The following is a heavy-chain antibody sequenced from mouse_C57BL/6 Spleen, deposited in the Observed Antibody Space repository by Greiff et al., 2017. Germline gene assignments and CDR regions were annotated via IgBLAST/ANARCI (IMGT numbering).Heavy chain of an antibody. J-gene: IGHJ4*01. Sequence: QVQLQQSGAELVRPGALVKLSCKASGYTFTDYYINWVKQRPGQGLEWIARIYPGSGNTYYNEKFKGKATLTAEKSSSTAYMQLSSLTSEDSAVYFCARHSNYDYAMDYWGQGTSVTVSS. CDR1: GYTFTDYY. CDR2: IYPGSGNT. D-gene: IGHD2-5*01. V-gene: IGHV1-76*01. CDR3: ARHSNYDYAMDY.